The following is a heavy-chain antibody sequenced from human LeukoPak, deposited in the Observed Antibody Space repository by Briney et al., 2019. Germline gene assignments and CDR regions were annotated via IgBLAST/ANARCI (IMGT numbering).Heavy chain of an antibody. Sequence: ASVKVSCKASGYTFTSNGINWVRQAPGQGLEWMGWISGYNGNTNYAQKLQGRVTMTTDTSTSTAYMELRSLKSDDTAVYYCASLKNYYDSSGYLVTDAFDIWGQGTMVTVSS. CDR1: GYTFTSNG. V-gene: IGHV1-18*01. J-gene: IGHJ3*02. D-gene: IGHD3-22*01. CDR2: ISGYNGNT. CDR3: ASLKNYYDSSGYLVTDAFDI.